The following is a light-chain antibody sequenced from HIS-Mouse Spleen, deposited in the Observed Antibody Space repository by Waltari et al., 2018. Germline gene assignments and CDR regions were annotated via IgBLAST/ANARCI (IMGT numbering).Light chain of an antibody. J-gene: IGKJ4*01. Sequence: DIQMTQSPSSLSASVGDRVTITCPASQDISNYLNWYQQKPGKAPKLLIYDASNLETGVPARFSGSGCGTDFTFTISSLQPEDIATYYCQQYDNLPTFGGGTKVEIK. CDR1: QDISNY. CDR2: DAS. CDR3: QQYDNLPT. V-gene: IGKV1-33*01.